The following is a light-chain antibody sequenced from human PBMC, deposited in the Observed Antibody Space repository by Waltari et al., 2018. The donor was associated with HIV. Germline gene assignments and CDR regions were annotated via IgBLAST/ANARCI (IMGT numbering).Light chain of an antibody. V-gene: IGLV2-14*01. CDR2: DVS. J-gene: IGLJ2*01. CDR1: SSDVGGYNY. Sequence: QSALTQPASVSGSPGQSITISCPGTSSDVGGYNYVSWYQQHPGKAPKLMIYDVSKRPSGVSNRFSGSKSGNTASLTISGLQAEDEADYYCSSYTSSFVVFGGGTKLTVL. CDR3: SSYTSSFVV.